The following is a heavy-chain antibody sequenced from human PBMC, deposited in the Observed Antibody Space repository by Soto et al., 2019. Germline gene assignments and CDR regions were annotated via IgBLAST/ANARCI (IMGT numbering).Heavy chain of an antibody. CDR3: AMGLLGCGGDCYSGEDY. CDR2: IIPIFGTA. D-gene: IGHD2-21*02. CDR1: GGTFSSYA. Sequence: QVQLVQSGAEVKKPGSSVKVSCKASGGTFSSYAISWVRQAPGQGLEWMGGIIPIFGTANYAQKFQGRVTITADEYTITAYMELSSLRSEDTAVYYCAMGLLGCGGDCYSGEDYWGQGTLVTVSS. V-gene: IGHV1-69*01. J-gene: IGHJ4*02.